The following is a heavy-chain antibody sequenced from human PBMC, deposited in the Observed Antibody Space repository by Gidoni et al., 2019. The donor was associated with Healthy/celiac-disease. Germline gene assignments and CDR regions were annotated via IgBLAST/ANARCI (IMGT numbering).Heavy chain of an antibody. Sequence: EVQLVETGGGLIQHGGCLRLSCAASGFTVSSNYMSWVRQAPGKGLEWVSVICSGGSTYYADSVKGRFTISRDNSKNTLYLQMNSLSAEDTAVYYCARDRGWFDYWGQGTLVTVSS. CDR3: ARDRGWFDY. CDR2: ICSGGST. CDR1: GFTVSSNY. J-gene: IGHJ4*02. D-gene: IGHD3-10*01. V-gene: IGHV3-53*02.